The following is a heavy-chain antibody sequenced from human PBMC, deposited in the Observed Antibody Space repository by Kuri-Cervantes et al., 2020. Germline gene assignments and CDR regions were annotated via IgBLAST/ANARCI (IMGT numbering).Heavy chain of an antibody. CDR1: GYTFTSYY. J-gene: IGHJ6*02. CDR2: INPSVGST. D-gene: IGHD6-19*01. V-gene: IGHV1-46*01. Sequence: ASVKVSCKASGYTFTSYYMHWVRQAPGHGLEWMGIINPSVGSTSYAQKFQGRVTMTRDTSTSTVYMELSSLRSEDTAVYYCARDGAGNYYYYYGMDVWGQGTTVTVSS. CDR3: ARDGAGNYYYYYGMDV.